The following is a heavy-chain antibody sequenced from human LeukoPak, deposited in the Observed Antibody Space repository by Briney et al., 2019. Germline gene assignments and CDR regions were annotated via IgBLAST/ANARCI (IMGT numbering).Heavy chain of an antibody. CDR3: ARDGGSGSYYSY. V-gene: IGHV4-59*12. Sequence: SETLSLTCTVSGVSISSYYWSWIRQPPGKGLEWIGYIYYSGSTNYNPSLKSRATISVDRSKNQFSLKLSSVTAADTAVYYCARDGGSGSYYSYWGQGTLVTVSS. J-gene: IGHJ4*02. CDR1: GVSISSYY. D-gene: IGHD1-26*01. CDR2: IYYSGST.